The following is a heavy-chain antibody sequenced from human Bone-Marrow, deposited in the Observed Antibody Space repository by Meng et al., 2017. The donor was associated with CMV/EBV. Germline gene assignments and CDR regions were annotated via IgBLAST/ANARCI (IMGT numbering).Heavy chain of an antibody. Sequence: SGYTFNSSGISWVRRAPGQGLEWMGWISAYNGNTNYAQKLQGRVTMTTDTSTSTAYMELRSLRSDDTAVYYCARDSAIQQWSRFDYWGQGTLVTVSS. V-gene: IGHV1-18*01. CDR2: ISAYNGNT. J-gene: IGHJ4*02. CDR1: GYTFNSSG. CDR3: ARDSAIQQWSRFDY. D-gene: IGHD1-1*01.